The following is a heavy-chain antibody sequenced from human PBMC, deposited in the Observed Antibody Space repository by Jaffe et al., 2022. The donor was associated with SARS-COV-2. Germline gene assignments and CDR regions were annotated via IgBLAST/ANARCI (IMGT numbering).Heavy chain of an antibody. CDR1: GFSFGNSW. V-gene: IGHV3-7*01. J-gene: IGHJ4*02. Sequence: EVQLVESGGGLVQPGGSLRLSCAASGFSFGNSWMDWVRQAPGKGLEWVANIKEDGSEIYYVDSVKGRFIVSRDNARNSLYLHMNSLRAEDTAVYYCSRSLNDWGQGTLVTVSA. CDR2: IKEDGSEI. CDR3: SRSLND.